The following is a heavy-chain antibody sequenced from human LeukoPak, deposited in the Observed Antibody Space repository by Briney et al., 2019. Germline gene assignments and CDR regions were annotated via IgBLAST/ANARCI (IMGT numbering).Heavy chain of an antibody. Sequence: ASVKVSCKASGYTFTGYYMHWVRQAPGQGLEWMGWINPNSGGTNYAQKFQGRVTMTRDTSISTAYMELSRLRSDDTAVYYCARSGPSRVGATIDYFDYWGQGTLVTVSS. CDR2: INPNSGGT. D-gene: IGHD1-26*01. CDR3: ARSGPSRVGATIDYFDY. CDR1: GYTFTGYY. J-gene: IGHJ4*02. V-gene: IGHV1-2*02.